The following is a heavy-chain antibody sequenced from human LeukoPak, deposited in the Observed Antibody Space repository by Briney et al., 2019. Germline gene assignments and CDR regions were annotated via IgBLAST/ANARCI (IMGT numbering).Heavy chain of an antibody. D-gene: IGHD4-17*01. Sequence: GASVKVSCKASGYTFTRYGMSGVRQAPGQGLDWMGGVSAYNGYTNYAQLLQGRVTMTTDTSTSTAYMELRSLRSDDTAVYYCARRDVDSRGDYRGDYYYYMAVWGKGTTVTISS. V-gene: IGHV1-18*01. CDR3: ARRDVDSRGDYRGDYYYYMAV. CDR2: VSAYNGYT. J-gene: IGHJ6*03. CDR1: GYTFTRYG.